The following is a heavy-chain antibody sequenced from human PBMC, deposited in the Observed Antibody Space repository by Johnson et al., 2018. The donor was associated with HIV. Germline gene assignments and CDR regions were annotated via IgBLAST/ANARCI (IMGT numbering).Heavy chain of an antibody. CDR3: ARASYYYGSADI. CDR2: ISGSGTNI. J-gene: IGHJ3*02. Sequence: SWIRQAPGKGLEWVSYISGSGTNIYYADSVKGRFTISRDNAKKSLFLQMNSLRAEDTAVYYCARASYYYGSADIWGQGTMVTVSS. D-gene: IGHD3-10*01. V-gene: IGHV3-11*04.